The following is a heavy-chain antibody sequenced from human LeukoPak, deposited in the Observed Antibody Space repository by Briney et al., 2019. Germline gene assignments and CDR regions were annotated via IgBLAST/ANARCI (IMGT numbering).Heavy chain of an antibody. CDR2: IYYSGST. J-gene: IGHJ4*02. CDR3: ARQEREYDFWSGYYLGYFDY. CDR1: GGSISSGGYY. V-gene: IGHV4-31*03. D-gene: IGHD3-3*01. Sequence: KPSETLSLTCTVSGGSISSGGYYWSWIRQHPGKGLEWIGYIYYSGSTYYNPSLKSRVTISVDTSKNQFSLKLSSVTAADTAVYYCARQEREYDFWSGYYLGYFDYWGQGTLVTVSS.